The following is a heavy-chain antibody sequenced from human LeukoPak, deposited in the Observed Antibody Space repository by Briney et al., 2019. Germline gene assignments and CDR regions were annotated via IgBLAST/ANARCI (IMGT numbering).Heavy chain of an antibody. CDR1: GYTFTKYW. Sequence: GESLKISCKGSGYTFTKYWIGWVRQTPGRGLECMGIIYPGDSDTRYSPSFQGQVTISADKSINTAYLQWSSLKASDTAMYYCARLGTYWSNYYFEYWGQGTLVTVSS. J-gene: IGHJ4*02. CDR3: ARLGTYWSNYYFEY. D-gene: IGHD3-10*01. V-gene: IGHV5-51*01. CDR2: IYPGDSDT.